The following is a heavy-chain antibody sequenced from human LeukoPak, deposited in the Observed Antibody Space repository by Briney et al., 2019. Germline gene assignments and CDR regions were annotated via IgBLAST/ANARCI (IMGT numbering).Heavy chain of an antibody. D-gene: IGHD3-10*01. Sequence: SETLSLTCTVSGGSISSYYWSWIRQPPGKGLEWIGYIYYSGSTNYNPSLKSRVTISVDTSKNQFSLKLSSVTAADTAVYYCARQPVLMVRGVMSHWFDPWGQGTLVTVSS. CDR1: GGSISSYY. V-gene: IGHV4-59*08. CDR2: IYYSGST. J-gene: IGHJ5*02. CDR3: ARQPVLMVRGVMSHWFDP.